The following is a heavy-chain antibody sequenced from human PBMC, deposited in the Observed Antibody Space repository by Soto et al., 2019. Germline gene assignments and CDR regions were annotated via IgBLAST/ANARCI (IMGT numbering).Heavy chain of an antibody. CDR1: GYTLSDYF. CDR3: ARGSGSFVYGMDV. V-gene: IGHV1-46*01. J-gene: IGHJ6*01. D-gene: IGHD3-10*01. CDR2: INPRGGST. Sequence: QVQLVQSGAEVKKPGASVKVSCNASGYTLSDYFIHWVRQAPGQGLEWMGTINPRGGSTRYAQKFQGRVTMTSDTSTSAVYMELSSLRSDDTAVFYCARGSGSFVYGMDVWGQGTTVTVSS.